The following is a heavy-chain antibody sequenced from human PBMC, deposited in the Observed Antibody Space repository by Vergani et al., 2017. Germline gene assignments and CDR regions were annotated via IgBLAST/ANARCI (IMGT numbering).Heavy chain of an antibody. CDR1: GFIFSNYD. J-gene: IGHJ4*02. CDR3: ARGGRDGYNFALDY. V-gene: IGHV3-33*01. Sequence: QVQLVESGGGVVQPGRSLRLSCAAFGFIFSNYDMHWVRQAPGKGWEWVAVMWYDGSNKYYVGSVKGRFTTSRHNSKNTLYLQMNSLRAEDTAVYYCARGGRDGYNFALDYWGQGTLVTVSS. CDR2: MWYDGSNK. D-gene: IGHD5-24*01.